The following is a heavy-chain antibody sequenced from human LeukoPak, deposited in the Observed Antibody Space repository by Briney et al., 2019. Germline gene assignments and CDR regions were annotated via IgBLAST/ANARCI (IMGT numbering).Heavy chain of an antibody. CDR1: GFTFSSYG. V-gene: IGHV3-30*18. CDR2: ISYDGSNK. D-gene: IGHD5-18*01. CDR3: AKDFKGYSYGYTAFDY. J-gene: IGHJ4*02. Sequence: GRSLRLSCAASGFTFSSYGMHWVRQAPGKGLEWVAVISYDGSNKYYADSVKGRFTISRDNSKNTLYLQMNSLRAEDTAVYYCAKDFKGYSYGYTAFDYWGQGTLVTVSS.